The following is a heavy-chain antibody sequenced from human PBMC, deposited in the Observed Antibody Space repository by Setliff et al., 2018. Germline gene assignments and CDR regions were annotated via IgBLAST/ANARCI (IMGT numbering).Heavy chain of an antibody. J-gene: IGHJ4*02. V-gene: IGHV1-46*02. CDR1: GYTFNNYY. CDR3: ARAPLESGYYYGQGHYFDY. D-gene: IGHD5-18*01. Sequence: ASVKVSCKASGYTFNNYYMHWVRQAPGQGLEWMGIINPSGDYTNYGQKFQGRVTMTRDTSTTTVYMELSSLRSEDTAVYYCARAPLESGYYYGQGHYFDYWGQGTLVTVSS. CDR2: INPSGDYT.